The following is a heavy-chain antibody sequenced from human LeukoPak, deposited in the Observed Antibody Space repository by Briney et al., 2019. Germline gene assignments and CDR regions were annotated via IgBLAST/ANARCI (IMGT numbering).Heavy chain of an antibody. CDR3: ARERPTNNAFDG. J-gene: IGHJ3*01. Sequence: GASVKVSCKASDYTFTNYGISWVRQAPGQGLEWMGWISAHYGNTNYAQKLQGRVTMTTDTSPSSVYMELRSLRSDDTAVYYCARERPTNNAFDGGGEGTMVTVSS. V-gene: IGHV1-18*01. CDR2: ISAHYGNT. CDR1: DYTFTNYG. D-gene: IGHD5-12*01.